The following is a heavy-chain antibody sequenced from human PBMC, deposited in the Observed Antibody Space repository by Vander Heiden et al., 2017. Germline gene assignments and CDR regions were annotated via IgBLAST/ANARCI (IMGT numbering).Heavy chain of an antibody. J-gene: IGHJ4*02. Sequence: EVQLVGYVGGLVKPGGSLELSCAASGFTFRSYIMNWVRQAPGKGLEWVSYISPTSTYIYYTDSVKGRFTISRDNAKNSLYLQMYSLRAEDTAVYYCARASYSSSPDYWGQGTLVTVSS. D-gene: IGHD6-6*01. CDR3: ARASYSSSPDY. CDR1: GFTFRSYI. CDR2: ISPTSTYI. V-gene: IGHV3-21*01.